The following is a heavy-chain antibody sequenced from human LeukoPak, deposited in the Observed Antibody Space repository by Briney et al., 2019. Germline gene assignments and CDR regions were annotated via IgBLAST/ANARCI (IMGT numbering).Heavy chain of an antibody. D-gene: IGHD3-9*01. CDR3: ARDHYDILTLPDHAYYGMDV. CDR2: IYSGGST. CDR1: GFTVSSNY. Sequence: PGGSLRLSCAASGFTVSSNYMSWVRQAPGKGLEWVSVIYSGGSTYYADSVKGRFTISRDNPKNTLYLQMDSLRAEDTAVYYCARDHYDILTLPDHAYYGMDVWGQGTTVTVSS. J-gene: IGHJ6*02. V-gene: IGHV3-66*01.